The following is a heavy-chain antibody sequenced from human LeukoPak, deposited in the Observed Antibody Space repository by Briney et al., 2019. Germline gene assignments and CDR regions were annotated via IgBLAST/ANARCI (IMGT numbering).Heavy chain of an antibody. CDR3: AIDSSSWYYWFDP. V-gene: IGHV1-46*01. J-gene: IGHJ5*02. Sequence: ASVKVSCKASGYSFTGHYMHWVRQAPGQGLEWMGIINPSGGSTSYAQKFQGRVTMTRDMSTSTVYMELSSLRSEDTAVYYCAIDSSSWYYWFDPWGQGTLVTVSS. D-gene: IGHD6-13*01. CDR1: GYSFTGHY. CDR2: INPSGGST.